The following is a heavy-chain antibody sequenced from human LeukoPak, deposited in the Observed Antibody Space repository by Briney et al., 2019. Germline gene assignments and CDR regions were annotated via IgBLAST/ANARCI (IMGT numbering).Heavy chain of an antibody. D-gene: IGHD6-19*01. CDR1: GGSITNYY. J-gene: IGHJ4*02. CDR2: LYYTGST. V-gene: IGHV4-59*08. CDR3: ARHGSGYSSVFDY. Sequence: SETLSLTCTVSGGSITNYYWSWIRQPPGKGLERIGYLYYTGSTNYNPSLKSRVTISADMSKNQFSLKLRSMTAADTAVYYCARHGSGYSSVFDYWGQGTLVTVSS.